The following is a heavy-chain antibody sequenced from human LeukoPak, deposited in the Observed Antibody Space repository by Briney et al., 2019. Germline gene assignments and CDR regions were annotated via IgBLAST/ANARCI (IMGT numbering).Heavy chain of an antibody. V-gene: IGHV3-11*05. D-gene: IGHD6-19*01. CDR3: ARVRGSGWYIDY. Sequence: PGGSLRLSCAASGFTFSDYYMSWIRQAPGKGLEWVSYISSSSSYTNYADSVKGRFTISRDNAKNSLYLQMNSLRAEDTAVYYCARVRGSGWYIDYWGQGTLVTVSS. CDR2: ISSSSSYT. J-gene: IGHJ4*02. CDR1: GFTFSDYY.